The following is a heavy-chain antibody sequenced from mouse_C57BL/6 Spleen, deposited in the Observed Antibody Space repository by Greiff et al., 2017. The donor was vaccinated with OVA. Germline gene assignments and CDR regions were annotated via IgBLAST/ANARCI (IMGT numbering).Heavy chain of an antibody. Sequence: EVQLQQSGPELVKPGASVKISCKASGYSFTGYYMNWVKQSPEKSLEWIGEINPSTGGTTYNQKFKAKATLTVDKSSSTAYMQLKSLTSEDSAVYYCARAALYYYGLDYWGQGTTLTVSS. CDR3: ARAALYYYGLDY. CDR1: GYSFTGYY. J-gene: IGHJ2*01. D-gene: IGHD1-1*01. V-gene: IGHV1-42*01. CDR2: INPSTGGT.